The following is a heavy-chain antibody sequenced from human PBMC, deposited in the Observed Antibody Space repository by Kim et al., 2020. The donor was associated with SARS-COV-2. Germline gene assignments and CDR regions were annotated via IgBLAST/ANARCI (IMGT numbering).Heavy chain of an antibody. D-gene: IGHD3-10*01. Sequence: SETLSLTCTVSGGSISSSSYYWGWIRQPPGKGLEWIGSIYYSGSAYYNPSLKRRVTIAVDTSKNQFSLKLSSVTAADTAVYYCAVLWFGRIDPWGQGTLVTVSS. CDR1: GGSISSSSYY. CDR3: AVLWFGRIDP. CDR2: IYYSGSA. J-gene: IGHJ5*02. V-gene: IGHV4-39*01.